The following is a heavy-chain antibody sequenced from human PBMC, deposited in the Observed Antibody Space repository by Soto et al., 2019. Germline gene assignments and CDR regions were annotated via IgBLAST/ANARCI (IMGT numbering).Heavy chain of an antibody. D-gene: IGHD3-10*01. CDR1: GGTFSSYA. J-gene: IGHJ5*02. V-gene: IGHV1-69*06. CDR3: ARDRTPGRWFDP. CDR2: IIPIFGTA. Sequence: VKVSCKASGGTFSSYAISWVRQAPGQGLEWMGGIIPIFGTANYAQKFQGRVTITADKSTSTAYMELSSLRSEDTAVYYCARDRTPGRWFDPWGQGTLVTVSS.